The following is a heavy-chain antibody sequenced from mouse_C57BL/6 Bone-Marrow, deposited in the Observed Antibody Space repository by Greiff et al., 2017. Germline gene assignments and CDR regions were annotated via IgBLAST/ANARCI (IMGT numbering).Heavy chain of an antibody. V-gene: IGHV1-64*01. CDR1: GYTFTNYW. CDR2: MHPNGGSP. Sequence: QVQLQQPGAELVKPGASVKLSCKASGYTFTNYWMHWVKQRPGQGLEWIGMMHPNGGSPDYNEKFKSEATLRVDKSSRTAFMELSSLTSEYSAVYYGAGSYDYDDYTMDYWGQGTSVTVSS. J-gene: IGHJ4*01. D-gene: IGHD2-4*01. CDR3: AGSYDYDDYTMDY.